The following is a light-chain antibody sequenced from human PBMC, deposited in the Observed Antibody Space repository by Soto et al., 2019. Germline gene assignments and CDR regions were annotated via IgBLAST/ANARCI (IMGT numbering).Light chain of an antibody. CDR3: QQIDSYPLT. CDR2: AAS. CDR1: QGINNY. Sequence: IQLTQSPSSLSASVGDRVTITCRASQGINNYLGWYQQKPGKAPKLLIYAASTLLSGVPLRFSGSGSGTDFTLIISSMQPQEVATYCCQQIDSYPLTFGGGTKVEIK. J-gene: IGKJ4*01. V-gene: IGKV1-9*01.